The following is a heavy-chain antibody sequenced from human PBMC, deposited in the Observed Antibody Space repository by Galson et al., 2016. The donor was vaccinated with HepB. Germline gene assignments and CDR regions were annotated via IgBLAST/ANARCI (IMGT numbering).Heavy chain of an antibody. V-gene: IGHV1-46*01. Sequence: SVKVSCKASGYTFINYYMHWVRQAPGQGLEWMGIGNPRTGSTSYAQKFQDRVTVTRDTSTSPVHMELCSRRSEDTAVYYCARDRGSKSLKGYGMDVWGQGTTVTVSS. J-gene: IGHJ6*02. CDR3: ARDRGSKSLKGYGMDV. CDR2: GNPRTGST. CDR1: GYTFINYY. D-gene: IGHD3-10*01.